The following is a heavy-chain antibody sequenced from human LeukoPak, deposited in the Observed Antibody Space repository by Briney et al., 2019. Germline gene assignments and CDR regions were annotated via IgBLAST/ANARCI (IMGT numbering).Heavy chain of an antibody. D-gene: IGHD3-22*01. CDR2: ISYDGSNK. J-gene: IGHJ4*02. Sequence: GGSLRLSCAASGFTFSSYGMHWVRQAPGKGLEGVAVISYDGSNKYYADSVKGRFTISRDNSKNTLYLQMNSLRAEDTAVYYCAKDDDSSGYYGYWGQGTLVTVSS. V-gene: IGHV3-30*18. CDR3: AKDDDSSGYYGY. CDR1: GFTFSSYG.